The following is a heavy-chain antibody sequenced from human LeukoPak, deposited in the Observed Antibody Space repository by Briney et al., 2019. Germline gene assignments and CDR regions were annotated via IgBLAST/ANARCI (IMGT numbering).Heavy chain of an antibody. J-gene: IGHJ4*02. V-gene: IGHV1-2*02. D-gene: IGHD6-13*01. CDR3: ATGRYSSSWLHFDY. CDR1: GYTFTDYY. CDR2: INPNSGGT. Sequence: GASVKVSCKASGYTFTDYYMNWVRQAPGQGLEWMGWINPNSGGTHYAQRFQGRVTTTRDTSISTAYMELSSLRSEDTAVYYCATGRYSSSWLHFDYWGQGTLVTVSS.